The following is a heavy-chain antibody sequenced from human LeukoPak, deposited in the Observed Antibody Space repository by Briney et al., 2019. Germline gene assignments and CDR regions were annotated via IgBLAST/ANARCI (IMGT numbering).Heavy chain of an antibody. J-gene: IGHJ3*02. CDR1: GFTFSSNG. V-gene: IGHV3-33*06. Sequence: PGGSLRLSCAASGFTFSSNGMHWVRQAPGEGVEGVAVICYDGSNKFYADSVKGRFNISRDNSRNTLYLQMNSLRADDTAVYYCAKGPGTSSAFDIWGQGTMVTVSS. CDR2: ICYDGSNK. D-gene: IGHD2-2*01. CDR3: AKGPGTSSAFDI.